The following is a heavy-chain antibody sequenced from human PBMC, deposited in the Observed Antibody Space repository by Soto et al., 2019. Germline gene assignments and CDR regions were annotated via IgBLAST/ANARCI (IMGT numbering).Heavy chain of an antibody. V-gene: IGHV4-59*01. Sequence: PSEALSLACTVSCGSIISYYWRWIRQPPGKGLECLGYIYYRVSTNYNPSLKSRVTISVDTSKNQFSLKLSSVTAADTAVYYCARDQWFGELVSWGQGTLVTVSS. CDR2: IYYRVST. J-gene: IGHJ4*02. CDR3: ARDQWFGELVS. CDR1: CGSIISYY. D-gene: IGHD3-10*01.